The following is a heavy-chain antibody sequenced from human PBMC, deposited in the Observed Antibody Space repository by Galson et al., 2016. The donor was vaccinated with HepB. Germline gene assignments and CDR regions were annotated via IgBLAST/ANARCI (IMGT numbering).Heavy chain of an antibody. J-gene: IGHJ6*02. CDR1: DGSISSGGYY. CDR2: IYFSGHS. D-gene: IGHD6-13*01. V-gene: IGHV4-31*03. CDR3: EREKSRSWYGDSFYGMDV. Sequence: TLSLTCTVSDGSISSGGYYWSWIRQLPGKGLEWIGYIYFSGHSYYNPSLKSRLEISLDTSKNQFSLRLSSVTAADTAVYYCEREKSRSWYGDSFYGMDVWGQGTTVTVSS.